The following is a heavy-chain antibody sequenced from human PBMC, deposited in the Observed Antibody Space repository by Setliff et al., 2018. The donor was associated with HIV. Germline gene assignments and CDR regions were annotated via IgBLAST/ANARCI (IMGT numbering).Heavy chain of an antibody. CDR2: IYPGDSNT. J-gene: IGHJ4*02. D-gene: IGHD2-21*02. CDR3: ARLSVVTATRIYYFDY. CDR1: GYSFISYW. Sequence: GESLKISCKGSGYSFISYWIGWARQMPGKGLEWMGIIYPGDSNTKYSPSFQGQVTLSVDKSISAAFLQWSSLKASDTAMYYCARLSVVTATRIYYFDYWGQGTLVTVSS. V-gene: IGHV5-51*01.